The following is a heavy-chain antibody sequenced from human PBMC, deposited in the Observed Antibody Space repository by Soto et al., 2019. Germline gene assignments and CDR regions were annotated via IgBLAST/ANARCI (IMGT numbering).Heavy chain of an antibody. CDR1: GDSMSSGEYS. CDR2: IYYSGST. CDR3: ARATWGGDNDY. V-gene: IGHV4-31*03. D-gene: IGHD4-17*01. Sequence: QVQLQESGPGLVNPSQTLSLTCTVSGDSMSSGEYSWNWIRQHPGKGLEWIGSIYYSGSTYYNPSLTSRVTLSVDTSKNQFSLKLSSMTAADTAVYYCARATWGGDNDYWGQGILVTVSS. J-gene: IGHJ4*02.